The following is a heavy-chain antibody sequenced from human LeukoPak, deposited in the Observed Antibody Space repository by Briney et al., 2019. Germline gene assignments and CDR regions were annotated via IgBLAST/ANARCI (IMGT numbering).Heavy chain of an antibody. J-gene: IGHJ6*02. CDR2: INPSGGST. CDR3: ARDPRYYDFWSGYYPGDYYYGMDV. V-gene: IGHV1-46*01. Sequence: ASVKVSCKASGYTFTSYYMHWLRQAPGQGLEWMGVINPSGGSTSYAQKFQGRVTMTRDTSTSTVYMELSSLRSEDTAVYYCARDPRYYDFWSGYYPGDYYYGMDVWGQGTTVTVSS. CDR1: GYTFTSYY. D-gene: IGHD3-3*01.